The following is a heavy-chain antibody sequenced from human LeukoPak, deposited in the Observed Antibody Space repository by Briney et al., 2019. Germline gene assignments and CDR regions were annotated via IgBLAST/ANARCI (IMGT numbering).Heavy chain of an antibody. Sequence: ASVKVSCKASGYTFTGYYMHLVRQAPGQGLEWMGRINPNSGGTNYAQKFQGRVTMTRDTSISTAYMELSRLRSDDTAVYYCARVSPYYYDSSGYSGMRTYYFDYWAQGTLVTVSS. CDR2: INPNSGGT. V-gene: IGHV1-2*06. D-gene: IGHD3-22*01. CDR1: GYTFTGYY. J-gene: IGHJ4*02. CDR3: ARVSPYYYDSSGYSGMRTYYFDY.